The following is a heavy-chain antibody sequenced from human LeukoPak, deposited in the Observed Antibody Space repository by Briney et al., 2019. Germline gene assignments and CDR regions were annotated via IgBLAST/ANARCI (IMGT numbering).Heavy chain of an antibody. J-gene: IGHJ4*02. Sequence: KSSETLSLTCAVYGGSFSGYYWSWIRQPPGKGLEWIGEISHSGSTNYNPSLKSRVTISVDTSKNQFSLKLSSVTAADTAVYYCARGGRGWELLRGSQFDYWGQGTLVTVSS. V-gene: IGHV4-34*01. CDR1: GGSFSGYY. CDR2: ISHSGST. CDR3: ARGGRGWELLRGSQFDY. D-gene: IGHD1-26*01.